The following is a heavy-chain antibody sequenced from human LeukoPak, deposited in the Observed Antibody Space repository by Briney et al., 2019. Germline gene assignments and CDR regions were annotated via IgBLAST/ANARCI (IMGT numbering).Heavy chain of an antibody. Sequence: GGSLRLSCAASGFTVSSNYMSWVRQAPGKGLEWFSAITDSGGDTYYADSVKGRFTISRDNSKNTLDLQMSSLRAEDTAVYYCAKGSTSSRPYYFDYWGQGALVTVSS. D-gene: IGHD2-2*01. V-gene: IGHV3-23*01. CDR3: AKGSTSSRPYYFDY. CDR1: GFTVSSNY. J-gene: IGHJ4*02. CDR2: ITDSGGDT.